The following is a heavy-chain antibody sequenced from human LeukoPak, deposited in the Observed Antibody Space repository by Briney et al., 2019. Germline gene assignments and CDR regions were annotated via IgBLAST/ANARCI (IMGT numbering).Heavy chain of an antibody. CDR2: IYHRGST. CDR1: GGSINSYY. J-gene: IGHJ4*02. V-gene: IGHV4-59*08. Sequence: SETLSLTCTVSGGSINSYYWSWIRQPPGKGLEWIGYIYHRGSTNYNSSLKSRVSISVDKSKNQLYLKLPSVTAADTAVYYCARLDSGYGKYYFDYWGQGTLVTVSS. D-gene: IGHD5-12*01. CDR3: ARLDSGYGKYYFDY.